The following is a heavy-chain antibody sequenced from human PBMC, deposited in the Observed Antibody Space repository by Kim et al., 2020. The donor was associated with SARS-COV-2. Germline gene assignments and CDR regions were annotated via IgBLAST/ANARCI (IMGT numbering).Heavy chain of an antibody. J-gene: IGHJ4*02. V-gene: IGHV3-49*02. Sequence: EYAASVKGRFTISRDDSKSIAYLQMNSLKTEDTAVYYCTRETIKAQAFDYWGQGTLVTVSS. CDR3: TRETIKAQAFDY. D-gene: IGHD1-20*01.